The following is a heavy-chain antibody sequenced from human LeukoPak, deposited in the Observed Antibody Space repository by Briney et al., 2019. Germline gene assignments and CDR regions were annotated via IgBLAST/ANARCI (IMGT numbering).Heavy chain of an antibody. D-gene: IGHD3-22*01. CDR1: GFTFSTYV. J-gene: IGHJ4*02. CDR2: ISGSGGST. CDR3: AKGGSGYYLLDY. V-gene: IGHV3-23*01. Sequence: QPGRSLRLSCAASGFTFSTYVMSWVSQAPGKGLEWDSAISGSGGSTSCADSVKGRFTISRDNSKNTLYLQMNSLRAEDTAVYYCAKGGSGYYLLDYWGQGTLVTVSS.